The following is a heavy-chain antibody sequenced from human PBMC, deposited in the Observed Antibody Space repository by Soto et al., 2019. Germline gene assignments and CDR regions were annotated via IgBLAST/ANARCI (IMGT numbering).Heavy chain of an antibody. J-gene: IGHJ4*02. V-gene: IGHV3-23*01. D-gene: IGHD3-3*01. CDR1: GFTFSSYA. CDR2: ISGSGGST. Sequence: EVQLLESGGGLVQPGGSLRLSCAASGFTFSSYAMSWVRQAPGKGLEWVSAISGSGGSTYYADSVKGRFTISRDNSKHTLYLQMSILRAEDTAVYYFAKAQTLTIFGVDKMNLFDSWSQGTLVTVSS. CDR3: AKAQTLTIFGVDKMNLFDS.